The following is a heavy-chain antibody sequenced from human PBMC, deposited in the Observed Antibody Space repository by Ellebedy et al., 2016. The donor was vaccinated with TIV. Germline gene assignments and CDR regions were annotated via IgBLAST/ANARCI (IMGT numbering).Heavy chain of an antibody. CDR1: GYTFSGYY. Sequence: ASVKVSCKASGYTFSGYYIHWVRQAPGQGLEWMGWINPNNGYTNYAQQFQGRITMTRDTSISTGYMELRRLISDDTAVYFCARVALGAFDIWGQGTMVTVSS. J-gene: IGHJ3*02. CDR2: INPNNGYT. CDR3: ARVALGAFDI. V-gene: IGHV1-2*02.